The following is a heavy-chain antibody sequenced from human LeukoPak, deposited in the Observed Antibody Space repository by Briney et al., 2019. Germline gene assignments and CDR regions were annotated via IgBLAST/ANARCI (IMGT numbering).Heavy chain of an antibody. J-gene: IGHJ4*02. CDR2: IYSSGRT. Sequence: SETLSLTCTVSGGSISSYYWSWLRQPAGKGLEWIGRIYSSGRTNYNPSLKSRVTMSVDTSQNQFSLKFTSVTAADSAVYYRAKSSSTSWFDFDYWGQGTLVTVCS. CDR3: AKSSSTSWFDFDY. V-gene: IGHV4-4*07. D-gene: IGHD2-2*01. CDR1: GGSISSYY.